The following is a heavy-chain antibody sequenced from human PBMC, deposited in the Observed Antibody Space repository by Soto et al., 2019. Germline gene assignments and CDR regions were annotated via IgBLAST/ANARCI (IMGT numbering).Heavy chain of an antibody. Sequence: QVQLVQSGAEVKKPGASVKVSCKGTGYIFTRHPIRWVRQAPGQGLEWMGWIGPSTGYTDYAPKFQGRITMTTDTSTTTVYMELRNLTSDDAAMYYCSRHPGDGSGRRDYWGQGTLVTVSS. D-gene: IGHD6-19*01. CDR1: GYIFTRHP. CDR2: IGPSTGYT. V-gene: IGHV1-18*01. CDR3: SRHPGDGSGRRDY. J-gene: IGHJ4*02.